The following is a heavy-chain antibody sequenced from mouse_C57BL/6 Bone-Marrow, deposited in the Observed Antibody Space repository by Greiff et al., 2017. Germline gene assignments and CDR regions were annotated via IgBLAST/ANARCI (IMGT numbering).Heavy chain of an antibody. J-gene: IGHJ2*01. CDR1: GYSFPSYY. D-gene: IGHD2-1*01. V-gene: IGHV1-66*01. CDR2: IYPGSGNT. CDR3: GYGNYYD. Sequence: VQLLQSGPELVKPGASVKISCKASGYSFPSYYIYWVKQRPGQGLEWIGGIYPGSGNTKYNDKFKGKATLTTDPSSSTGYMQLSSLTSEDSAVYYCGYGNYYDWGKGTTLTVAS.